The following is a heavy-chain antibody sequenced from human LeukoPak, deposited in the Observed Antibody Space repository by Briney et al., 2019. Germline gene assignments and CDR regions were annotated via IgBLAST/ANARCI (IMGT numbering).Heavy chain of an antibody. CDR1: GFTFSRDS. CDR2: ISYDESNK. D-gene: IGHD6-19*01. J-gene: IGHJ6*02. Sequence: TGGSLRLSCAASGFTFSRDSMHWVRLAPGKGLAWVAVISYDESNKYYADSVKGRFTISRDNSRNTLYLQMNSLRAEDTAVYYCAKRSVAGTDYYYGMDVWGQGTTVTVSS. V-gene: IGHV3-30*18. CDR3: AKRSVAGTDYYYGMDV.